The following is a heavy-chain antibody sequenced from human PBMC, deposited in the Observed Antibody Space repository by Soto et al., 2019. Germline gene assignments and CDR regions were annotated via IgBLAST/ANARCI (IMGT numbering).Heavy chain of an antibody. CDR3: AILRTVTNINYLSNYYYYGMDV. J-gene: IGHJ6*02. Sequence: GGSLRLSCAASGFTFSSYGMHWVRQAPGKGLEWVAVIWYDGSNKYYADSVKGRFTISRDNSKNTLYLQMNSLRAEDTAVYYCAILRTVTNINYLSNYYYYGMDVWGQGTTVTVSS. CDR1: GFTFSSYG. D-gene: IGHD4-17*01. V-gene: IGHV3-33*01. CDR2: IWYDGSNK.